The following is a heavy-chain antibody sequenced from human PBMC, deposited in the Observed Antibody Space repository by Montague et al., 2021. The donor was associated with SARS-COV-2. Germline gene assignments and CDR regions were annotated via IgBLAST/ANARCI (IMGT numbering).Heavy chain of an antibody. D-gene: IGHD5-24*01. V-gene: IGHV4-34*01. CDR3: ARVFPRWLQFDPYFDY. CDR1: DGSFSDFY. J-gene: IGHJ4*02. CDR2: INHSGTT. Sequence: SETLSLTCAVFDGSFSDFYWSWIRQPPGEGLEWIGEINHSGTTYYNPSLKSRVTTSVDTSKNQFSLKLSSVTAADTAVYYCARVFPRWLQFDPYFDYWGQGTLVTVSS.